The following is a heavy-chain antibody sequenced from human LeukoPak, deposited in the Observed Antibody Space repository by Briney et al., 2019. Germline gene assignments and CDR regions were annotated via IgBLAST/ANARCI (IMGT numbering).Heavy chain of an antibody. D-gene: IGHD3-22*01. CDR3: ARGDYYDSSGYFPN. V-gene: IGHV3-11*01. J-gene: IGHJ4*02. Sequence: GGSLRLSCAASGFTFSDYYMGWIRQAPGKGLEWVSYISSSGSTIYYADSVKGRFTISRDNAKNSLYLQMNSLRAEDTAVYYCARGDYYDSSGYFPNWGQGTLVTVSS. CDR1: GFTFSDYY. CDR2: ISSSGSTI.